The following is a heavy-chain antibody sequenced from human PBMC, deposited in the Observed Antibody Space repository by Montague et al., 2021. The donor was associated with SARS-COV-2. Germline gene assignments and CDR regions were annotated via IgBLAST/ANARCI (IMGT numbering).Heavy chain of an antibody. CDR1: GGSITNNIDY. Sequence: SETLSLTCTVPGGSITNNIDYWAWIRQPPGKGLEWIGSIYYTGNTYYNPFLKSRVTISVVTSKNHFTLKLSSVTAAETAVYDCARLKRYCDSSGSPSAFDFWGQGTKVTVSS. CDR3: ARLKRYCDSSGSPSAFDF. CDR2: IYYTGNT. J-gene: IGHJ3*01. D-gene: IGHD3-22*01. V-gene: IGHV4-39*02.